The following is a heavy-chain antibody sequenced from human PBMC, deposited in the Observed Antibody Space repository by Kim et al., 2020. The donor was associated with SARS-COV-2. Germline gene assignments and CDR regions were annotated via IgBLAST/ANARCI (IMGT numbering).Heavy chain of an antibody. CDR3: AGLGGNTQMGYNWFDP. Sequence: PAHTSRVTIAVDTSKNQFSLRLSAVTAADTAVYYCAGLGGNTQMGYNWFDPWGQGTLVTVSS. D-gene: IGHD1-26*01. V-gene: IGHV4-34*01. J-gene: IGHJ5*02.